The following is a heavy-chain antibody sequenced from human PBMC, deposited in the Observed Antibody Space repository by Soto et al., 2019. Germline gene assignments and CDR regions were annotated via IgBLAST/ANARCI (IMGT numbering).Heavy chain of an antibody. V-gene: IGHV4-59*01. CDR2: VFYGGT. J-gene: IGHJ6*02. Sequence: PPETLSPTCSLSGLFIVSIYWSGIRQSLNQGMEWLGYVFYGGTDYNPSLGGRVSMSVETSKSQFSLKLTSVTVADTAGYFCASYREALCFVGWGQAITITAYS. CDR1: GLFIVSIY. CDR3: ASYREALCFVG. D-gene: IGHD2-21*01.